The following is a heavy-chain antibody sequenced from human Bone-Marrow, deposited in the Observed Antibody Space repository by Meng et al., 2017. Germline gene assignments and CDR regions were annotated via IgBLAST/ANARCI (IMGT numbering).Heavy chain of an antibody. D-gene: IGHD3-22*01. Sequence: GPGWLNPPQTLSLTCTVSGGSISSGSYYWSWIRQPAGKGLEWIGRIYTSGSTNYNPSLKSRVTISVDTSKNQFSLKLSSVTAADTAVYYCASGTYYYDSSGYYSKDWYFDLWGRGTLVTVSS. CDR3: ASGTYYYDSSGYYSKDWYFDL. CDR2: IYTSGST. CDR1: GGSISSGSYY. J-gene: IGHJ2*01. V-gene: IGHV4-61*02.